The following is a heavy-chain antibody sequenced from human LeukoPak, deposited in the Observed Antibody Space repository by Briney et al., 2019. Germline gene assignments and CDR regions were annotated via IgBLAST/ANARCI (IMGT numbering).Heavy chain of an antibody. D-gene: IGHD1-26*01. V-gene: IGHV3-43*01. J-gene: IGHJ4*02. CDR3: AKAQEWELLD. CDR1: GFTFDDYT. CDR2: ISWDGGST. Sequence: GRSLRLSCAASGFTFDDYTTHWVRHAPGKGLEWVSLISWDGGSTYYTDSVKGRFTISRDNSKNSLYLKMNRLRTEDTALYYCAKAQEWELLDWGQGTLVTVSS.